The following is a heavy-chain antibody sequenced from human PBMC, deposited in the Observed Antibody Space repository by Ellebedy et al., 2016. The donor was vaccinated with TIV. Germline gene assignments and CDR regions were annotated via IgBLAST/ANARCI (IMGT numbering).Heavy chain of an antibody. CDR3: ARVLISPRNYGSGSYRPYYYGMDV. V-gene: IGHV4-34*01. J-gene: IGHJ6*02. Sequence: SETLSLXXAVYGGSFSGYYWSWIRQPPGKGLEWIGEINHSGSTNYNPSLKSRVTISVDTSKNQFSLKLSSVTAADTAVYYCARVLISPRNYGSGSYRPYYYGMDVWGQGTTVTVSS. CDR1: GGSFSGYY. CDR2: INHSGST. D-gene: IGHD3-10*01.